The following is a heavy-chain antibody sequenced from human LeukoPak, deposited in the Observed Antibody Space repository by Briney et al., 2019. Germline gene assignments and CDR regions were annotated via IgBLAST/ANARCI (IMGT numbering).Heavy chain of an antibody. CDR2: IISSGSST. V-gene: IGHV3-23*01. CDR3: AKSGGYKYGYPHYYFDC. D-gene: IGHD5-18*01. J-gene: IGHJ4*01. Sequence: GGSLRLSCAASGFTFSIFAMTWVRQAPGKGLEWVSGIISSGSSTYYADSVKGRFTISRDNSKNTLYLQMDSLRAEDTAIYYCAKSGGYKYGYPHYYFDCWGHGTLVTVSS. CDR1: GFTFSIFA.